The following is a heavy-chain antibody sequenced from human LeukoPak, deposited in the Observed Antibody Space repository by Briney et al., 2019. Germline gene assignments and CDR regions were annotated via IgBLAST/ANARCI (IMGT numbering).Heavy chain of an antibody. CDR2: IYHSGST. J-gene: IGHJ4*01. CDR1: GYSISSGYY. V-gene: IGHV4-38-2*01. Sequence: PSETLSLTCAVSGYSISSGYYWGWIRQPPGKGLEWIGSIYHSGSTYYNPSLKSRVTISVDTSKNQFSLKLSSVTAADTAVYYCARRAGNYDYVWGSYDYWGHGTLVTVSS. D-gene: IGHD3-16*01. CDR3: ARRAGNYDYVWGSYDY.